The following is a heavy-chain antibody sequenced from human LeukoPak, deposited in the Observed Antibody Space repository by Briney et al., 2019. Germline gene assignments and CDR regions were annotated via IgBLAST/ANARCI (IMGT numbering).Heavy chain of an antibody. CDR2: ISGSGGST. CDR1: GFTVSSEY. CDR3: AKRRHDYGDYYYMDV. V-gene: IGHV3-23*01. J-gene: IGHJ6*03. D-gene: IGHD4-17*01. Sequence: GGSLRLSCAASGFTVSSEYMNWVRQAPGKGLEWVSAISGSGGSTYYADSVKGRFTISRDNSKNTLYLQMNSLRAEDTAVYYCAKRRHDYGDYYYMDVWGKGTTVTVSS.